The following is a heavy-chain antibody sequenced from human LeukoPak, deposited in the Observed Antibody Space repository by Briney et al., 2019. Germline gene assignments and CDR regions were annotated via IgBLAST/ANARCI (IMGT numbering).Heavy chain of an antibody. V-gene: IGHV3-66*01. J-gene: IGHJ4*02. Sequence: GGSLRLSCAASKFTVSSKYMSWVRQAPGKGLEWVSVIYSGGSTHYADSVKGRFTISRDNSKNTLYLQMNSLRAEDTAVYYCAKGKGDLFGGADYWGQGTLVTVSS. CDR1: KFTVSSKY. D-gene: IGHD3-10*02. CDR3: AKGKGDLFGGADY. CDR2: IYSGGST.